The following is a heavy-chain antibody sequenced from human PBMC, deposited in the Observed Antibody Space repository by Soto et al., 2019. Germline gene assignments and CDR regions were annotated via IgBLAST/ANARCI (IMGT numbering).Heavy chain of an antibody. CDR1: GSSISNHY. V-gene: IGHV4-59*11. J-gene: IGHJ5*02. Sequence: PWETLSLTCSVSGSSISNHYWSWMRQSPGKGLEWIGLMSNTGIPAYNPSLQGRVNISPDTSNNRLSLRLSSVTAADTAVYYCAREAGFCGPRCYRNNWFDPWGQGILVTVSS. CDR2: MSNTGIP. CDR3: AREAGFCGPRCYRNNWFDP. D-gene: IGHD2-2*02.